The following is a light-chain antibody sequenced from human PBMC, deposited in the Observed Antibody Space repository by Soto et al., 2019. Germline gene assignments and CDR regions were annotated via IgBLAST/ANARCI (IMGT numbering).Light chain of an antibody. Sequence: DIRMTQSPSSLSASVGDRVTITCRASQSISTYLNWYQQKAGLAPKLLIYAASSLQSGVPSRFSGSGSGTDFTLTISSLQPEDFATYYCQQSYSTPITFGQGTRLEIK. V-gene: IGKV1-39*01. J-gene: IGKJ5*01. CDR1: QSISTY. CDR2: AAS. CDR3: QQSYSTPIT.